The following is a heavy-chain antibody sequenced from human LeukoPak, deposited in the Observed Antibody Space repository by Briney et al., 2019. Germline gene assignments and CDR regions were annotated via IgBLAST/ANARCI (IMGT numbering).Heavy chain of an antibody. CDR3: ARDIVGATTDY. V-gene: IGHV4-39*02. D-gene: IGHD1-26*01. Sequence: PSETLSLTCTVSGGSISSRSYYWGRIRQPPGKGLEWIGSIYYSGSTYYNASLKSRVTTSVDTSKNQFSLKLTSVTAADTAVYYCARDIVGATTDYWGQGTLVTVSS. J-gene: IGHJ4*02. CDR1: GGSISSRSYY. CDR2: IYYSGST.